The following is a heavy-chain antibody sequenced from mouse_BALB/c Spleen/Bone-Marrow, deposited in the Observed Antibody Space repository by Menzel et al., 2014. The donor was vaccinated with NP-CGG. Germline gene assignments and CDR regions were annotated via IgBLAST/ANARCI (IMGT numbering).Heavy chain of an antibody. J-gene: IGHJ2*01. CDR2: INGNGGSS. CDR1: GITFSNYG. Sequence: EVKLVESGGGLVQPGGSLKLSCAASGITFSNYGMSWIRQTPDKRLELVATINGNGGSSYYPDSVKGRFTISRDNAKNTLYLQMSRLKSEDTAMYYCARVAYYNVYFDYWGQGTTLTVSS. CDR3: ARVAYYNVYFDY. V-gene: IGHV5-6-3*01. D-gene: IGHD2-12*01.